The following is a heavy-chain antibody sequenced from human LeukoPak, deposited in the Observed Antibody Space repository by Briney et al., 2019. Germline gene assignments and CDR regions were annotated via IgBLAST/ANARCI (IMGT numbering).Heavy chain of an antibody. D-gene: IGHD3-22*01. CDR2: IRYDGANK. V-gene: IGHV3-30*02. Sequence: GGSLRLSCAASGFTSGFTFSDYGMHRVRQAPGKGLDWVAFIRYDGANKYYADSVEGRFTISRDDSTNTLYLQMNGLRDEDTAVYYCAKEFDDSAYYGSFDSWGQGTLVTVS. CDR1: GFTSGFTFSDYG. CDR3: AKEFDDSAYYGSFDS. J-gene: IGHJ4*02.